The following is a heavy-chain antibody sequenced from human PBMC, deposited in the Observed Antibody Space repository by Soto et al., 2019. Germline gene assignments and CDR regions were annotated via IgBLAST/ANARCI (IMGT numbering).Heavy chain of an antibody. V-gene: IGHV3-33*01. CDR3: ARPSPIAVAGTPYFDY. J-gene: IGHJ4*02. Sequence: QVQLVESGGGVVQPGRSLRLSCAASGFTFSSYGMHWVRQAPGKGLEWVAVIWYDGSNKYYADSVKGRFTISRDNSKNTLYLQMNSLRAEDTAVYYCARPSPIAVAGTPYFDYWGQGTLVTVSS. D-gene: IGHD6-19*01. CDR1: GFTFSSYG. CDR2: IWYDGSNK.